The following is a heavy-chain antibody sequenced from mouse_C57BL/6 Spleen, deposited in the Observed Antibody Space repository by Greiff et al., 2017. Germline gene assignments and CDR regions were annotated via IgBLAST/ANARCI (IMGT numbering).Heavy chain of an antibody. CDR2: ISSGGSYT. J-gene: IGHJ4*01. V-gene: IGHV5-6*01. CDR3: ARHGGSPPYYAMDY. D-gene: IGHD1-1*01. Sequence: EVKLMESGGDLVKPGGSLKLSCAASGFTFSSYGMSWVRQTPDKRLEWVATISSGGSYTYYPDSVKGRFTISRDNAKNTLYLQMSSLKSEDTAMYYGARHGGSPPYYAMDYWGQGTSVTVSS. CDR1: GFTFSSYG.